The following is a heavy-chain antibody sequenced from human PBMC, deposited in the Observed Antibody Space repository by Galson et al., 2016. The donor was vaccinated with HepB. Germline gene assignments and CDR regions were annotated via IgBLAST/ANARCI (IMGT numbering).Heavy chain of an antibody. CDR3: ARVKWLERAYDA. Sequence: SVKVSCKASGYIFTDKYLHWVRQAPGQGLEWMGWINPKTGGANSAQKFQGRVTMTRDTSISTAYMEVSRLTSDDTAVYFCARVKWLERAYDAWGQGTMVTVSS. CDR2: INPKTGGA. CDR1: GYIFTDKY. V-gene: IGHV1-2*02. D-gene: IGHD5-12*01. J-gene: IGHJ3*01.